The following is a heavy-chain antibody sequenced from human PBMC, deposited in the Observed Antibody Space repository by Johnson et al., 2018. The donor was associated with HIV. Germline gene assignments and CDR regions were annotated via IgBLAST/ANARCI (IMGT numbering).Heavy chain of an antibody. CDR2: ISWNSGSI. D-gene: IGHD6-6*01. CDR3: AKDIEYSSSDAFDI. V-gene: IGHV3-9*01. Sequence: EVQLVESGGGLVQPGRSLRLSCAASGFTFDDYAMHWVRQAPGKGLEWVSGISWNSGSIGYADSVKGRFTISRDNAKNSLYLQMNSLRAEDTALYYCAKDIEYSSSDAFDIWGQGTMVTVSS. J-gene: IGHJ3*02. CDR1: GFTFDDYA.